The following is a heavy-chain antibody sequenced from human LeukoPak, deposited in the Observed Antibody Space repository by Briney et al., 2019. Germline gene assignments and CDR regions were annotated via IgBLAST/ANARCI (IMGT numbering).Heavy chain of an antibody. J-gene: IGHJ2*01. CDR2: IIPMFGTA. V-gene: IGHV1-69*01. CDR3: AREHAYYYGSGAPRYFDL. Sequence: ASVKVSCKASGGTFSRYAISWVRQAPGQGLEWMGGIIPMFGTANYAQKFQGRVTITADESTSTAYMELSSLRSEDTAVYYCAREHAYYYGSGAPRYFDLWGRGTLVTVSS. CDR1: GGTFSRYA. D-gene: IGHD3-10*01.